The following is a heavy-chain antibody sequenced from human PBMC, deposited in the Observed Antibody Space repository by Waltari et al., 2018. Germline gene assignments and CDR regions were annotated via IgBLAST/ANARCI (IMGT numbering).Heavy chain of an antibody. Sequence: VQLVESGGGVVQPGRSLRLSCAASGFTFSSYAMHWVRQAPGKGLGWVSAISGSGGSTYYADSVKGRFTISRDNSKNTLYLQMNSLRAEDTAVYYCAKNPKYNWNDDDYWGQGTLVTVSS. D-gene: IGHD1-1*01. V-gene: IGHV3-23*04. CDR1: GFTFSSYA. J-gene: IGHJ4*02. CDR3: AKNPKYNWNDDDY. CDR2: ISGSGGST.